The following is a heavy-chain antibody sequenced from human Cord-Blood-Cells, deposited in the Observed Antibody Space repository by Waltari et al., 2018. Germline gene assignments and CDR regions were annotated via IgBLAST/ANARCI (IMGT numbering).Heavy chain of an antibody. CDR1: GGTFSSYA. D-gene: IGHD2-2*01. CDR3: ARDLDCSSTSCYDY. CDR2: IIPIFGTA. V-gene: IGHV1-69*01. J-gene: IGHJ4*02. Sequence: QVQLVQSVAEVKKPGSSVKVSCKASGGTFSSYAISWVRPAPGQGLEWMGGIIPIFGTANYAQKFQGRVTITADESTSTAYMELSSLRSEDTAVYYCARDLDCSSTSCYDYWGQGTLVTVSS.